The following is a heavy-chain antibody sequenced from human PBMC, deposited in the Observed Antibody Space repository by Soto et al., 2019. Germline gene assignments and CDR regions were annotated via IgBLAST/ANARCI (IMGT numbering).Heavy chain of an antibody. J-gene: IGHJ6*02. CDR2: ISYDGSNK. D-gene: IGHD4-17*01. CDR1: GFTFSSYP. V-gene: IGHV3-30-3*01. CDR3: ARDSVTVADYYYTMDV. Sequence: QVQLVESGGGVVQPGRSLRLSCAASGFTFSSYPMHWVRQAPGKGLEWVAVISYDGSNKYYVDSVKGRFTISRDNSKNTLYLQMNSLIPEDTTVYYCARDSVTVADYYYTMDVWGQGTTVTVSS.